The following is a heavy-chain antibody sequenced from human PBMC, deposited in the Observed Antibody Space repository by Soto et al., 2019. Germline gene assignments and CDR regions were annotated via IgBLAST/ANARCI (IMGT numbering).Heavy chain of an antibody. V-gene: IGHV5-51*01. CDR1: GYSFASYW. CDR3: ARTISFNLGFSYDGMAV. Sequence: EESLKISCQGSGYSFASYWIGWVRQMPGKDLEWMGIIYPGDSDTRYSPSFQGQVTISADKSLRTAYLQWTSLKASDTALYYCARTISFNLGFSYDGMAVRGQGTCVTVSS. CDR2: IYPGDSDT. J-gene: IGHJ6*02. D-gene: IGHD3-16*01.